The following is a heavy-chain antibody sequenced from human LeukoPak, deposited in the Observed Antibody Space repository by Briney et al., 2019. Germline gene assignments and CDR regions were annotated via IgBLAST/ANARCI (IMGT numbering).Heavy chain of an antibody. CDR2: INPSGGST. Sequence: ASVKVSCKASGYTFTSYYMHWVRQAPGQGLEWMGIINPSGGSTSYAQKFRGRVTMTRDTSTSTVYMELSSLRSEDTAVYYCARGRSIVVVPAAIYPPFGYWGQGTLVTVSS. V-gene: IGHV1-46*01. CDR1: GYTFTSYY. CDR3: ARGRSIVVVPAAIYPPFGY. D-gene: IGHD2-2*01. J-gene: IGHJ4*02.